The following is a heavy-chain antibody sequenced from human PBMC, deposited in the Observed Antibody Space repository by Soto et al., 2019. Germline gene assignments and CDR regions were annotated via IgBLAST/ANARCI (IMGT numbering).Heavy chain of an antibody. CDR1: GNTLTQIS. D-gene: IGHD4-17*01. Sequence: QVEPVQSGAEVKEPGASVKVSCKVSGNTLTQISIHWVRQVPGKGLEWMGGFDPVDGETIYAQTFEGSIAMTEDTSTDTAYLKLISLKSDDTTVDYCAADPPCGDDPLGFDPWGQGTLVTVSS. CDR3: AADPPCGDDPLGFDP. J-gene: IGHJ5*02. V-gene: IGHV1-24*01. CDR2: FDPVDGET.